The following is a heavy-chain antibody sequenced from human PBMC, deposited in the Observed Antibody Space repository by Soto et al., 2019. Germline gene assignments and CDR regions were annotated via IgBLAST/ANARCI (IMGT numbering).Heavy chain of an antibody. CDR1: GTSISSYY. CDR2: IHYSGTT. D-gene: IGHD4-17*01. Sequence: PSETLSLTCTVSGTSISSYYWNWLRQHPGKGLEWIANIHYSGTTNYNPSLASRVTLSVDTAKNQFSLKMASVTGADTAIYYCVSVEGTPTVTGDYYYYAADAWGQGTAVTVSS. J-gene: IGHJ6*02. CDR3: VSVEGTPTVTGDYYYYAADA. V-gene: IGHV4-59*12.